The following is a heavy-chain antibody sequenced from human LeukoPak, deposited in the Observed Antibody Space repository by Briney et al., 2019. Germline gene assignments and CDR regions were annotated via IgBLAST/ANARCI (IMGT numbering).Heavy chain of an antibody. V-gene: IGHV3-21*01. Sequence: GGSLRLSCAASGFTFSSYSMNWVRQAPGKGLEWVSSISSSSSYIYYADSVKGRFTISRDNARNSLYLQMNSLRAEDTAVYYCARVYVTTTYYYYYYMDVWGKGTTVTVSS. CDR2: ISSSSSYI. J-gene: IGHJ6*03. D-gene: IGHD4-17*01. CDR1: GFTFSSYS. CDR3: ARVYVTTTYYYYYYMDV.